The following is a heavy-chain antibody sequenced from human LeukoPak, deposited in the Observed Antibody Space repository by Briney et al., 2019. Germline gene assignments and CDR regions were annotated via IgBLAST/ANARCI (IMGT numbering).Heavy chain of an antibody. D-gene: IGHD4-17*01. V-gene: IGHV1-8*01. CDR3: ARVPYGEYVYWCVHL. Sequence: GASVKVSCKASGDTFTSYDINWVRQAPGQGLEWMGGMNPICGKSGYAQKFQGRVTMTTNTSTSTAYMELSSLRSEDTAVYYCARVPYGEYVYWCVHLWGRGTLVSVSS. J-gene: IGHJ2*01. CDR2: MNPICGKS. CDR1: GDTFTSYD.